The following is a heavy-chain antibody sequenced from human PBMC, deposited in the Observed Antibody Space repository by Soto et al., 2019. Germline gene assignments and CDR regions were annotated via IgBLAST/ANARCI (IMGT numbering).Heavy chain of an antibody. Sequence: EVQLLESGGGLVQPGGSLRLSCAASGFTFSTYAMSWVRQAPGKGLEWVSAISGSGVSTYYADSVKGRFTISRDNSINRMYMQMYSLGTEDTAVYYWAHPGEYGVFDAYDIWGQGTMVTFSS. J-gene: IGHJ3*02. CDR1: GFTFSTYA. CDR2: ISGSGVST. CDR3: AHPGEYGVFDAYDI. D-gene: IGHD4-17*01. V-gene: IGHV3-23*01.